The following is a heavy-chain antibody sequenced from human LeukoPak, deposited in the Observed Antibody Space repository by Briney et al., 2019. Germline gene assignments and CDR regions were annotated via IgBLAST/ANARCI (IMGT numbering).Heavy chain of an antibody. J-gene: IGHJ6*03. CDR2: ISSSGSII. CDR3: ARDGRYYDFWNAYSNYYYYMDV. CDR1: GFTFSNYN. D-gene: IGHD3-3*01. V-gene: IGHV3-48*02. Sequence: GGSLRLSCAASGFTFSNYNMNWVRQAPGKGLEWVSYISSSGSIIFYADSVKGRFTISRDNAKNSLYLQMNSLRDEDTAVYYCARDGRYYDFWNAYSNYYYYMDVWGKGTTVTVSS.